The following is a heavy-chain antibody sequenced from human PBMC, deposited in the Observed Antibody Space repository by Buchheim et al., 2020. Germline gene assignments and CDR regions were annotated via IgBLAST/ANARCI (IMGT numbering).Heavy chain of an antibody. CDR2: IWYDGSNK. CDR3: ARDRSWPAGHFDL. D-gene: IGHD1-14*01. CDR1: GFRFSSYG. Sequence: QVQLAESGGGAVQPGGSLRLSCAASGFRFSSYGMHWVRQAPGKGLEWLGVIWYDGSNKFHADSVKGRYIISRDNSKNILYLQMSSLRAEDTAVYYWARDRSWPAGHFDLWGQGAL. V-gene: IGHV3-33*01. J-gene: IGHJ4*02.